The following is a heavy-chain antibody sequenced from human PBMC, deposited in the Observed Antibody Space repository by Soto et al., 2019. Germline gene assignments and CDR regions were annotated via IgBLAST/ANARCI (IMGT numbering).Heavy chain of an antibody. Sequence: GGSLRLSCAASGFTFSSYAMSWVRQAPGKGLEWVSAISGSGGSTYYADSVKGRFTISRDNSKNTLYLQMNNLRAEDTAVYYCAKDRVITFGGVIVEPDWYFDLWGRGTLVTVSS. J-gene: IGHJ2*01. CDR3: AKDRVITFGGVIVEPDWYFDL. CDR1: GFTFSSYA. CDR2: ISGSGGST. D-gene: IGHD3-16*02. V-gene: IGHV3-23*01.